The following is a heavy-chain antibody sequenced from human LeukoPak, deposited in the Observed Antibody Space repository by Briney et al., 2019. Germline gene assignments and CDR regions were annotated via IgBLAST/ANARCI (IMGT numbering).Heavy chain of an antibody. CDR3: ARVLGCSSTSCDGSDY. Sequence: SXTCXXXGGSXXXYYWSWIRQPPGKGLEWIGEINHSGSTNYNPSLKSRVTISVDTSKNQFSLKLSSVTAADTAVYYCARVLGCSSTSCDGSDYWGQGTLVTVSS. J-gene: IGHJ4*02. CDR1: GGSXXXYY. V-gene: IGHV4-34*01. CDR2: INHSGST. D-gene: IGHD2-2*01.